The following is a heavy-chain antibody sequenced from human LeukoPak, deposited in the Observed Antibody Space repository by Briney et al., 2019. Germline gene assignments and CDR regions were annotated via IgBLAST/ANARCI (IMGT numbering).Heavy chain of an antibody. CDR2: IYHTGSA. J-gene: IGHJ4*02. CDR3: AKGASGSYHTPYDY. CDR1: GGSISSYY. D-gene: IGHD1-26*01. V-gene: IGHV4-59*01. Sequence: PSETPSLTCSVSGGSISSYYWSWIRQPPGKGLEWIGYIYHTGSAHYNPSLKSRVTMSVDTSKNQFSLKLNSVTAADTAVYYCAKGASGSYHTPYDYWGQGSLVTVSS.